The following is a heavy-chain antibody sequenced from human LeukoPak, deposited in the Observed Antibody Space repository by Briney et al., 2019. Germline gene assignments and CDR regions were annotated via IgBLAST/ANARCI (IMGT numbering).Heavy chain of an antibody. J-gene: IGHJ3*02. Sequence: SETLSLTCTVSGYSISSGYYWGWIRQPPGKGLEWIGSIYHSGSTYYNPSLKGRVTISVDTSKNQFSLKLSSVTAADTAVYYCARDDAFDIWGQGTMVTVSS. CDR1: GYSISSGYY. CDR3: ARDDAFDI. CDR2: IYHSGST. V-gene: IGHV4-38-2*02.